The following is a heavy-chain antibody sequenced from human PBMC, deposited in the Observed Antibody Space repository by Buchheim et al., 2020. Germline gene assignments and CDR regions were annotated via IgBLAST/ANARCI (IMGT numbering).Heavy chain of an antibody. J-gene: IGHJ5*02. Sequence: QVQLVQSGAEVKKPASSVKVSCKASGGTFSSYAISWVRQAPGQGLEWMGRIIPILGIANYAQKFQGRVTITADKSTSTAYIALSSLRSEDTAEHYCARDEGRMGAWSQGTL. CDR2: IIPILGIA. D-gene: IGHD2-8*01. V-gene: IGHV1-69*04. CDR3: ARDEGRMGA. CDR1: GGTFSSYA.